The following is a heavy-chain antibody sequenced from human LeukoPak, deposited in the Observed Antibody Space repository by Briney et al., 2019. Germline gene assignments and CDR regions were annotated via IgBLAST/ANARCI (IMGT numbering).Heavy chain of an antibody. V-gene: IGHV4-39*01. J-gene: IGHJ4*02. CDR3: ARNVTGGSSGYWRFDY. Sequence: PSETLALTCSVSGGSISSSNYYWGWIRQPPGKGLEWIGSIYYSGSTYYKSSLKSRITISVDTSKNQFSLKLSSVTAADTAVYYCARNVTGGSSGYWRFDYWGQGTLVTVSS. D-gene: IGHD3-22*01. CDR1: GGSISSSNYY. CDR2: IYYSGST.